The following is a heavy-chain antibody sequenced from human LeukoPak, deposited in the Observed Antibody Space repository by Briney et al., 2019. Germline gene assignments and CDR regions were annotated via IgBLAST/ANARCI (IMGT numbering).Heavy chain of an antibody. CDR2: IYSGGST. CDR1: GFTVSSNY. V-gene: IGHV3-53*01. J-gene: IGHJ4*02. Sequence: PGGSLRLSCAASGFTVSSNYMSWVRQAPGKGLEWVSVIYSGGSTYYADSVKGRFTISRDNSKNTLYLQMNSLRAEDTAVYYCARGAITVVRGVIIPPYFDYWGQGTLVTVSS. D-gene: IGHD3-10*01. CDR3: ARGAITVVRGVIIPPYFDY.